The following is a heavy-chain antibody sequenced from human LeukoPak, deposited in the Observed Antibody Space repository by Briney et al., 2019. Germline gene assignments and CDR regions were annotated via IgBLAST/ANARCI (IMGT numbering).Heavy chain of an antibody. Sequence: ASVKVSCKASGYTFTSYNMHWVRQAPGQGLEWMGIINPSGGSTRYAQKFQGRVTMTRDTSTSTAFMELSSRRSEDTAVYYCARRSLTGSEGVDYWGQGTLVTVSS. CDR2: INPSGGST. D-gene: IGHD3-9*01. CDR3: ARRSLTGSEGVDY. V-gene: IGHV1-46*01. CDR1: GYTFTSYN. J-gene: IGHJ4*01.